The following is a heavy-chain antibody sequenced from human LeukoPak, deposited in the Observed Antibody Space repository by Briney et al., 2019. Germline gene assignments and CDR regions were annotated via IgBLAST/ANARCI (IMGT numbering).Heavy chain of an antibody. CDR3: AKGLLGYSSGWDQYFQH. Sequence: PGGSLRLSCAASGFTFSSYAMHWVRQAPGKGLEWVAVISYDGSNKYYADSVKGRFTISRDNAKNSLYLQMNSLRAEDTAVYYCAKGLLGYSSGWDQYFQHWGQGTLVTVSS. V-gene: IGHV3-30-3*01. CDR2: ISYDGSNK. CDR1: GFTFSSYA. D-gene: IGHD6-19*01. J-gene: IGHJ1*01.